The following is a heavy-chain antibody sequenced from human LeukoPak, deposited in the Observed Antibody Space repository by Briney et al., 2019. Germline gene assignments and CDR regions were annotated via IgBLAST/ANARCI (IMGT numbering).Heavy chain of an antibody. V-gene: IGHV4-34*01. Sequence: PSETLSLTCAVYGGSFSGYYWSWIRQPPGKGLEWIGEINHSGSTDYNPSLKSRVAISVDTSKNQFSLKLSSVTAADTAVYYCATYHGSGSDSYYYYMDVWGRGTTVTVSS. D-gene: IGHD3-10*01. CDR3: ATYHGSGSDSYYYYMDV. CDR2: INHSGST. CDR1: GGSFSGYY. J-gene: IGHJ6*03.